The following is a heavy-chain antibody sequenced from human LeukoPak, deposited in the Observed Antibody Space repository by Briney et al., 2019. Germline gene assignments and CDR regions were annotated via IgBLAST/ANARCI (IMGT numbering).Heavy chain of an antibody. CDR1: GYIFTDYY. D-gene: IGHD5-18*01. J-gene: IGHJ4*02. Sequence: ASVTVSCKASGYIFTDYYMHWVRQAPGQGLEWMGIINPSGGSTSYAQKFQGRVTMTRDTSTSTVYMELSSLRSEDTAVYYCARAVDTAKADWGQGTLVTVSS. V-gene: IGHV1-46*01. CDR3: ARAVDTAKAD. CDR2: INPSGGST.